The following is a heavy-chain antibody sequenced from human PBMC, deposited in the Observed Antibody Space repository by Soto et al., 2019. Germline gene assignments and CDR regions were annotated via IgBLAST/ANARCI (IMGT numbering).Heavy chain of an antibody. D-gene: IGHD5-18*01. Sequence: PGGSLRLSCGGSGFPFSVYGIHGVRQATGKGLEWVAGIWSNGSNKYYADSVKGRFTISRDNSKNTLYLQMNSLRADDTAVYYCAKNRPTWIQLWSLDYWGQGTLVTVSS. J-gene: IGHJ4*02. CDR3: AKNRPTWIQLWSLDY. V-gene: IGHV3-33*06. CDR1: GFPFSVYG. CDR2: IWSNGSNK.